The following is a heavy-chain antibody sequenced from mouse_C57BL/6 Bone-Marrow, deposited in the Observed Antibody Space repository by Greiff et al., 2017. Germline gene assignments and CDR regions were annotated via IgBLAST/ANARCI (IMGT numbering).Heavy chain of an antibody. CDR3: ARNPLYYGNYVSYYYAMDY. V-gene: IGHV2-2*01. CDR2: IWSGGST. D-gene: IGHD2-1*01. Sequence: QVQLQQSGPGLVQPSQSLSITCTVSGFSLTSYGVHWVRQSPGKGLEWLGVIWSGGSTDYNAAFISRLSIRKDNSKSLVSFKMTSLQADDTAIYYCARNPLYYGNYVSYYYAMDYWGQGTSVTVSS. CDR1: GFSLTSYG. J-gene: IGHJ4*01.